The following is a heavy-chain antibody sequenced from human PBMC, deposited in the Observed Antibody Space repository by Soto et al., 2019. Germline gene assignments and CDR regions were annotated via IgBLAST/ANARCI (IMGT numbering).Heavy chain of an antibody. CDR3: ARGACSGGSCYSGSAFDI. CDR1: GGTFSSYT. J-gene: IGHJ3*02. Sequence: QVQLVQSGAEVKKPGSSVKVSCKASGGTFSSYTISWVRQAPGQGLEWMGRIIPILGIANYAQKFQGRVTITADKSTSTAYMELSSLRSEDTAVYYCARGACSGGSCYSGSAFDIWGQGTMVTLSS. CDR2: IIPILGIA. V-gene: IGHV1-69*02. D-gene: IGHD2-15*01.